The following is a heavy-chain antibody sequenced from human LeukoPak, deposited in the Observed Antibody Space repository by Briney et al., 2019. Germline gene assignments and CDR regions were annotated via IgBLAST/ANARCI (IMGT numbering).Heavy chain of an antibody. CDR3: ARGAYCGGDCPLPNSLY. Sequence: GGSLRLSCAASGFTFSSYEMNWVRQAPGKGLGWVSYISSSGTYIDHTDSVKGRFTISRDNAKSSLYLQMDSLRPEDTAVYYCARGAYCGGDCPLPNSLYWGQGTLVTVSS. D-gene: IGHD2-21*01. CDR1: GFTFSSYE. CDR2: ISSSGTYI. V-gene: IGHV3-21*05. J-gene: IGHJ4*02.